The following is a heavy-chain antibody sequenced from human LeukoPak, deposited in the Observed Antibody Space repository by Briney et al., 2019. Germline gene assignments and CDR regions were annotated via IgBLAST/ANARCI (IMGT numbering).Heavy chain of an antibody. CDR1: GGSISSYY. J-gene: IGHJ5*02. V-gene: IGHV4-59*12. CDR2: IYYSGST. Sequence: SETLSLTCTVSGGSISSYYWSWIRQPPGKGLEWIGYIYYSGSTNYNPSLKSRVTISVDTSKNQFSLKLSSVTAADTAVYYCARGPVGMISNWFDPWGQGTLVTVSS. CDR3: ARGPVGMISNWFDP. D-gene: IGHD3-3*01.